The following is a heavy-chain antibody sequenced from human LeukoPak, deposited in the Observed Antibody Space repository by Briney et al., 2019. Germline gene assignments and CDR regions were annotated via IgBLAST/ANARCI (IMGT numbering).Heavy chain of an antibody. CDR1: GFTFSSYG. CDR3: AKGGRYQLTTLFDY. V-gene: IGHV3-33*06. D-gene: IGHD2-2*01. CDR2: IWYDGSNK. Sequence: GRSLRLSCAASGFTFSSYGMHWVRQAPGKGLEWVAVIWYDGSNKYYADSVKGRFTISRDNSKNTLYLQMNSLRAEDTAVYYCAKGGRYQLTTLFDYWGQGTLVTVSS. J-gene: IGHJ4*02.